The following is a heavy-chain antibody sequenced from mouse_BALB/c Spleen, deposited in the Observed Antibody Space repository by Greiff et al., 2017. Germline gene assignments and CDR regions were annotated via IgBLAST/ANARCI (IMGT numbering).Heavy chain of an antibody. V-gene: IGHV2-6-2*01. J-gene: IGHJ1*01. D-gene: IGHD4-1*01. CDR1: GFSLTSYG. Sequence: VQLQQSGPDLVAPSQSLSITCTVSGFSLTSYGVHWVRQPPGKGLEWLVVIWSDGSTTYNSALKSRLSISKDNSKSQVFLKMNSLQTDDTAMYCCARHSGSYWYFDVWGAGTTVTVSS. CDR2: IWSDGST. CDR3: ARHSGSYWYFDV.